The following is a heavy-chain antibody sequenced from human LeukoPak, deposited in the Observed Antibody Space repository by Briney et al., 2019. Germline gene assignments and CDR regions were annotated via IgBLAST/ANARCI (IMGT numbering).Heavy chain of an antibody. D-gene: IGHD6-13*01. CDR3: ARDATTATGWVYMDV. CDR1: GFTFSSYS. V-gene: IGHV3-48*04. J-gene: IGHJ6*03. Sequence: GGSLRLSCAASGFTFSSYSMNWVRQAPGKGLEWVSYISSSSSTIYYADSVKGRFTISRDNAKNSPYLQMNSLRAEDTALYYCARDATTATGWVYMDVWGKGTTVTISS. CDR2: ISSSSSTI.